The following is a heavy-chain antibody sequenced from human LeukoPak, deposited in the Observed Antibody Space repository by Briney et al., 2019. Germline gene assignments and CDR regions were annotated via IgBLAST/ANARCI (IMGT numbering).Heavy chain of an antibody. CDR3: ARPNITYYYDSSGYHAFDV. V-gene: IGHV5-51*01. D-gene: IGHD3-22*01. J-gene: IGHJ3*01. CDR2: IYPNDSDT. Sequence: PGESLKISCKGSGYSFTSYWIAWVRQMPGKGLEWMGIIYPNDSDTRYRPSFQGQVSISADKSINTAYLQWSSLKASDTAMYFCARPNITYYYDSSGYHAFDVWGHGTMVTVSS. CDR1: GYSFTSYW.